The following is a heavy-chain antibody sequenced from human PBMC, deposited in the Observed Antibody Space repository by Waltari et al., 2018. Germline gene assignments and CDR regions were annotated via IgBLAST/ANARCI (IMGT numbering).Heavy chain of an antibody. CDR1: GYTFTDDH. J-gene: IGHJ4*02. CDR2: INPKSGGT. V-gene: IGHV1-2*04. CDR3: ARRSCTGECYAPYVS. Sequence: QVQLVKYGAEVTKPGAAVKVSCKPSGYTFTDDHIHWVRQAPGQGLEWMGGINPKSGGTYSAHTFQGWGTMTRDTSTSLVYMELSSLNSDDTAMYYCARRSCTGECYAPYVSWGQGSLVTVSS. D-gene: IGHD2-8*02.